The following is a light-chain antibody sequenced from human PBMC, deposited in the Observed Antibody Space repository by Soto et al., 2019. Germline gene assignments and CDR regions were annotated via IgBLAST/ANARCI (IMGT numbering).Light chain of an antibody. CDR1: SSDVGSYNL. J-gene: IGLJ2*01. Sequence: QSAPTQPASVSGSPGQSITISCTGTSSDVGSYNLVSWYQQHPGKAPKLMIYEGSKRPSGVSNRFSGSKSGNTASLTISGLQVEDEADYYCCSYAGSSTDVVFGGGTKLTVL. CDR3: CSYAGSSTDVV. CDR2: EGS. V-gene: IGLV2-23*01.